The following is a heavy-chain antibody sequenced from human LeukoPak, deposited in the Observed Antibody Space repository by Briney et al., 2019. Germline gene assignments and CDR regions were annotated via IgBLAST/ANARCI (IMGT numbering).Heavy chain of an antibody. CDR3: ARGQVGATTLFDY. CDR2: IYNSGST. D-gene: IGHD1-26*01. V-gene: IGHV4-59*01. J-gene: IGHJ4*02. CDR1: GFSISTYY. Sequence: DPSETLSLTCSVSGFSISTYYWNWIRQPPGKGLEWIGYIYNSGSTNYNPSLKSRVTISVGTSKNQFSLKLKSVTAADTAVYYCARGQVGATTLFDYWGQGTLVTVSS.